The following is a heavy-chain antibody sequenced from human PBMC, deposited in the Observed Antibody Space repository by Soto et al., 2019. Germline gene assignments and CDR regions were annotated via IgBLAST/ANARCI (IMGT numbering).Heavy chain of an antibody. D-gene: IGHD3-9*01. CDR3: AKDLEVRWGWLSSWDY. J-gene: IGHJ4*02. Sequence: EVQLLESGGGLAPPGGSLRLSCAASGFTFSSYAMSWVRQAPGKGLEWVSAISGSGGSTYYADSVKGRFTISRDNSKNTLYLQMNSLRAEDTAVYYCAKDLEVRWGWLSSWDYWGQGTLVTVSS. CDR1: GFTFSSYA. CDR2: ISGSGGST. V-gene: IGHV3-23*01.